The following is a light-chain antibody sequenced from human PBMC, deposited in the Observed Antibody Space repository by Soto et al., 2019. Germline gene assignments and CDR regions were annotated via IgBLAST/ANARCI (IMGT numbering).Light chain of an antibody. V-gene: IGKV3-15*01. CDR3: QQYNNWPWT. CDR2: GAS. CDR1: QSFSSN. Sequence: EIVMTQSPATLSVSPGERDTLSCRASQSFSSNLDWYQQKPGQAPRLLIYGASTRATGIPARFSGSGSGTEFTLTISSLQSEDFAVYYCQQYNNWPWTFGQGTKVEIK. J-gene: IGKJ1*01.